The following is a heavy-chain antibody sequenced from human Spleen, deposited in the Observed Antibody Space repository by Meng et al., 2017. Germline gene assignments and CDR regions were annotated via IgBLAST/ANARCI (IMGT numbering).Heavy chain of an antibody. CDR2: IYHSGRT. CDR3: ARLGGVDPSPPL. J-gene: IGHJ4*02. Sequence: QAHLQESGPGLVKPSGTLSLTVVVAGASFSGNNWWSWVRQPPGKGLEWIGEIYHSGRTNYNSFLESRVTISVDQSKNQFSLNLYSVTAADTAFYYCARLGGVDPSPPLWGQGTLVTVSS. CDR1: GASFSGNNW. V-gene: IGHV4-4*02. D-gene: IGHD3-16*01.